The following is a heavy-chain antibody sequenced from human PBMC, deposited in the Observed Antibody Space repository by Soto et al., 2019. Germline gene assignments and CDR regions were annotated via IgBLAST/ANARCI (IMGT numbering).Heavy chain of an antibody. D-gene: IGHD5-12*01. Sequence: SVKVSCKASGGTFSSYAISWVRQAPGQGLEWMGGIIPIFGTANYAQKFQGRVTITADESTSTAYMELSSLRSEDTAVYYCARRGGYSGYDDRGYYYYYGMDVWGQGTTVTVSS. V-gene: IGHV1-69*13. CDR1: GGTFSSYA. J-gene: IGHJ6*02. CDR2: IIPIFGTA. CDR3: ARRGGYSGYDDRGYYYYYGMDV.